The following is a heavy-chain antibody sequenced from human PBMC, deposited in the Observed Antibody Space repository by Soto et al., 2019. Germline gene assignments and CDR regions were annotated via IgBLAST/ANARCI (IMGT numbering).Heavy chain of an antibody. V-gene: IGHV1-18*01. J-gene: IGHJ4*02. Sequence: ASVKVSCKASGYTFTSYGISWVRQAPGQGLEWMGWISAYNGNTNYAQKLQGRVTMTTDTSTSTAYIELRSLRSYDTAVYYCARDSSPRDSTFFDYWGQGTLVTVSS. CDR3: ARDSSPRDSTFFDY. D-gene: IGHD3-16*01. CDR2: ISAYNGNT. CDR1: GYTFTSYG.